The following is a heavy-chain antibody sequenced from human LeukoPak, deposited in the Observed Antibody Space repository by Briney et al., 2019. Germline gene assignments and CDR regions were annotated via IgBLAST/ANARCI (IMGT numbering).Heavy chain of an antibody. D-gene: IGHD6-13*01. V-gene: IGHV3-7*03. CDR2: MNVDGSGM. CDR1: RFSFSNSW. CDR3: ARVPSSIWYYYYYYMDV. Sequence: PGGSLRLSCAASRFSFSNSWMSWVRQAPGKGMEWVANMNVDGSGMEYVDSVKGRFTISRDNPKNSLYLQMNSLRAEDTAVYYCARVPSSIWYYYYYYMDVWGKGTTVTVSS. J-gene: IGHJ6*03.